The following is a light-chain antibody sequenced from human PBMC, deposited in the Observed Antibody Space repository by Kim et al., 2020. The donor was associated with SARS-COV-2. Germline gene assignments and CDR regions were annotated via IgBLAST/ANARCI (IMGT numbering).Light chain of an antibody. V-gene: IGLV3-1*01. CDR2: QDS. CDR3: QAWDSSPYVV. Sequence: SYELTQPPSVSVSPGQTASITCSGDKLGDKYACWYQQKPGQSPVLVIYQDSKRPSGIPERFSGSNSGNTATLTISGSQARDEADYYCQAWDSSPYVVFGG. CDR1: KLGDKY. J-gene: IGLJ2*01.